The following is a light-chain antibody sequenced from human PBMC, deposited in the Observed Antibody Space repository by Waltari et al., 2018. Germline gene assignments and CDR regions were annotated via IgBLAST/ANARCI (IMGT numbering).Light chain of an antibody. CDR3: MILYNDAVV. V-gene: IGLV5-45*01. Sequence: QAVLTQPASLSASPGASVSLTCTFRSGIDVATFKIYWYQQRPGSPPRFLLKCRSDSTEQRSAEVPSHFSLSKDSSANGALLLISGLQSEDEADYYCMILYNDAVVFGGGTKLTVL. CDR2: CRSDSTE. J-gene: IGLJ2*01. CDR1: SGIDVATFK.